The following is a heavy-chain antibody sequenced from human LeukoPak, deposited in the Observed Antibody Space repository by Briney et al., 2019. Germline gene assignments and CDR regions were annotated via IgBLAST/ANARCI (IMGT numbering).Heavy chain of an antibody. CDR2: ISGSGAST. D-gene: IGHD2-2*01. CDR1: GFTFSSNG. J-gene: IGHJ4*02. CDR3: ARSSRELGGYAPWEIMPPFDY. Sequence: GGSLRLSCAASGFTFSSNGMSWVRQAPGKGLEWVSAISGSGASTSYADSVKGRFTISRDNSENTLYLQMNSLRAEDTAVYYCARSSRELGGYAPWEIMPPFDYWGQGTLVTVSS. V-gene: IGHV3-23*01.